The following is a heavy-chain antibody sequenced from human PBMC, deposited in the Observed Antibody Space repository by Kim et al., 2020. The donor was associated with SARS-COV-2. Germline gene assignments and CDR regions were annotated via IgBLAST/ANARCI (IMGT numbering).Heavy chain of an antibody. CDR2: ISPGGDTT. J-gene: IGHJ4*01. CDR1: GLTFNDYF. CDR3: ATRPPAGTTVAPFDY. D-gene: IGHD4-17*01. Sequence: GGSLRLSCGASGLTFNDYFMSWVRQIPGKGLEWVSSISPGGDTTNYADSVKGRFTISRDNSKNRLSLLLDSLRVEDSAMYYCATRPPAGTTVAPFDYWG. V-gene: IGHV3-23*01.